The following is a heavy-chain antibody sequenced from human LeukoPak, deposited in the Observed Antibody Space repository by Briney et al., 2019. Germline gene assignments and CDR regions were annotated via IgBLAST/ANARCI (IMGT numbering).Heavy chain of an antibody. D-gene: IGHD3-3*01. CDR2: IYSGGST. CDR3: ARVVEDWFDP. Sequence: GGSLRLSCTVSGFTVSSNSMSWVRQAPGKGLEWVSVIYSGGSTYYADSVKGRFTISRDNSKNTLYLQMNSLRAEDTAVYYCARVVEDWFDPWGQGTLVTVSS. J-gene: IGHJ5*02. CDR1: GFTVSSNS. V-gene: IGHV3-53*01.